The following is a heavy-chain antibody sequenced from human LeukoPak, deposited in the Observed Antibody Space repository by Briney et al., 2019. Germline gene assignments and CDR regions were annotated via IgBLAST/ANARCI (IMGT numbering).Heavy chain of an antibody. D-gene: IGHD4-17*01. V-gene: IGHV4-4*07. CDR3: ARLAVTTSGYYYYGMDV. J-gene: IGHJ6*02. CDR2: IYTSGST. Sequence: PSETLSLTCTVSGGSISSYYWSWIRQPAGKGLEWIGRIYTSGSTNYNPSLKSRVTMSVDTSKNQFSLKLSSVTAADTAVYYCARLAVTTSGYYYYGMDVWGQGTTATVSS. CDR1: GGSISSYY.